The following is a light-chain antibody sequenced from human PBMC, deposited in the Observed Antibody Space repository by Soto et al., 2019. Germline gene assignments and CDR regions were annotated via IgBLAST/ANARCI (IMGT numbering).Light chain of an antibody. J-gene: IGKJ4*01. CDR2: VAS. CDR1: QGISTY. Sequence: DLPLTQSPSFLSASVGDRVTITCRASQGISTYLAWYQQKPGKAPKLLIYVASTLQSGVPSRFSGSGSGTEFTLTISSLQPEDFATYYCQQLNSYPLTFGGGTKVEIK. CDR3: QQLNSYPLT. V-gene: IGKV1-9*01.